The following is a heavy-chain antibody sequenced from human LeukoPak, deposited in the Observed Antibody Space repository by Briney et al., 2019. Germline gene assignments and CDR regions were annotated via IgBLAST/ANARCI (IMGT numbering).Heavy chain of an antibody. CDR2: ISSSSTI. Sequence: GGSLRLSCAASGFTFSSYSMNWVRQAPGKGLEWVSYISSSSTIYYADSVKGRFTISRDNAKNSLHLQMNSLRAEDTAVYYCASDIEYYDSSPYWGQGTLVTVSS. J-gene: IGHJ4*02. D-gene: IGHD3-22*01. V-gene: IGHV3-48*01. CDR1: GFTFSSYS. CDR3: ASDIEYYDSSPY.